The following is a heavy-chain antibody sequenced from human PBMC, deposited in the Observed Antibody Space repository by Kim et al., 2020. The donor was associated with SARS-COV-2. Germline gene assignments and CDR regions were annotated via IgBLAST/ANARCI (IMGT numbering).Heavy chain of an antibody. J-gene: IGHJ4*02. CDR2: IYYSRST. CDR3: ARGRTTIFGVVIAPVDY. V-gene: IGHV4-31*03. Sequence: SETLSLTCTVSGGSISSGGYYWSWIRQHPGKGLEWIGYIYYSRSTYYNPSLKSRVTISVDTSKNQFSLKLSSVTAADTAVYYCARGRTTIFGVVIAPVDYWGQGTLVTAPS. D-gene: IGHD3-3*01. CDR1: GGSISSGGYY.